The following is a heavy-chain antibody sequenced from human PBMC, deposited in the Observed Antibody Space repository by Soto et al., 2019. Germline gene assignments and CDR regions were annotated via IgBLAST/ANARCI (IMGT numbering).Heavy chain of an antibody. Sequence: QVQLVESGGGVVQPGRSLRLSCAASGFNFTSYAMHWVRQVPGKGLEWVAVISYDGSDKYYADSAKGRFTISRDNSKNTLYLQMNSLRTDDTAVYYCARGGIVVGWGQGTLVTVSS. V-gene: IGHV3-30-3*01. CDR3: ARGGIVVG. CDR1: GFNFTSYA. J-gene: IGHJ4*02. CDR2: ISYDGSDK. D-gene: IGHD3-22*01.